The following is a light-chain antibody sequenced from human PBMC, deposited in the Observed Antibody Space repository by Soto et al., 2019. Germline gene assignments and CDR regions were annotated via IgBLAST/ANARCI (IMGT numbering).Light chain of an antibody. J-gene: IGLJ2*01. CDR1: SSDVGSYNL. Sequence: QSALTQPASVSGSPGQSITISCTGTSSDVGSYNLVSWYQQHTVKAPNFMIYEGNKRHSGVSNRFSASKSGNPASLTISGLQAEDEVDYYCCSVAEISTHVLIGGGTQLNVL. CDR3: CSVAEISTHVL. V-gene: IGLV2-23*01. CDR2: EGN.